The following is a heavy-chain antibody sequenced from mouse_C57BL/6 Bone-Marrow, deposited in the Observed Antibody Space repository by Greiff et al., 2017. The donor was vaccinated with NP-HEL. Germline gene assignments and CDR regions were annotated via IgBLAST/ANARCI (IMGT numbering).Heavy chain of an antibody. J-gene: IGHJ3*01. D-gene: IGHD2-4*01. Sequence: QVQLQQPGAELVKPGASVKLSCKASGYTFTSYWMQWVKQRPGQGLEWIGEIDPSDSYTNYNQKFKGKATLTVDTSSSTAYMQLSSLTSEDSAVYYCARWICYDYDGFAYWGQGTLVTVSA. CDR3: ARWICYDYDGFAY. CDR2: IDPSDSYT. CDR1: GYTFTSYW. V-gene: IGHV1-50*01.